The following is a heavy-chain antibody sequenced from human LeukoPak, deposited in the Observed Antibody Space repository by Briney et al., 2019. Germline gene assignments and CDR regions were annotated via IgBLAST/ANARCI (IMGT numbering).Heavy chain of an antibody. CDR2: IISVVGST. V-gene: IGHV3-64D*06. CDR1: GFTLITYA. J-gene: IGHJ3*02. CDR3: VKVDNDGGGALYI. Sequence: GRCLRLSCSPSGFTLITYAMHWVRQAPGKGLKYVSGIISVVGSTYYADSVQSRFTISRDNSKDTMYLQMSSLRVVDTAVYYCVKVDNDGGGALYIWGQGTMVTVSS. D-gene: IGHD2-2*03.